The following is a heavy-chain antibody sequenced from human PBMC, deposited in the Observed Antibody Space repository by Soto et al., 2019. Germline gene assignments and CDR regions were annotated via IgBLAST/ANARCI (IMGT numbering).Heavy chain of an antibody. CDR1: GGSFSGYY. J-gene: IGHJ6*02. V-gene: IGHV4-34*01. CDR3: ARGREYSSCWYSYYYYYYGMDV. CDR2: INHSGSA. D-gene: IGHD6-19*01. Sequence: SETLSLTCAVYGGSFSGYYWSWILQPPGKXLEWIGEINHSGSANYNPSLKSRVTISVDTAKNQFSLKLSSVTAADTAVYYCARGREYSSCWYSYYYYYYGMDVWGQGTTVTVSS.